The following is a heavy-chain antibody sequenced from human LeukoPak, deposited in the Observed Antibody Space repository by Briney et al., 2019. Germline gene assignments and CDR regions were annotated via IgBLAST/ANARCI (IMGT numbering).Heavy chain of an antibody. Sequence: SVKVSCKASGGTFSSYAISWVRQAPGQGLEWMGGIIPIFGTANYAQKFQGRVTITADESTSTAYMELSSLRSEDTAVYYCVREGVSSSSYHYYYGMDVWGQGTTVTVSS. V-gene: IGHV1-69*13. CDR3: VREGVSSSSYHYYYGMDV. D-gene: IGHD6-6*01. CDR2: IIPIFGTA. J-gene: IGHJ6*02. CDR1: GGTFSSYA.